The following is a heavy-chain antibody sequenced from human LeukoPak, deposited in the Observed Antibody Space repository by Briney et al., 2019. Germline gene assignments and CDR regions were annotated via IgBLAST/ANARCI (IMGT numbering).Heavy chain of an antibody. D-gene: IGHD2-21*02. J-gene: IGHJ4*02. V-gene: IGHV4-34*01. Sequence: PSETLSLTCAVYGGSFSGYYWSWIRQPPGKGLEWIGEINHSGSTNYNPSLKSRVTISVDTSKNQFSLKLSSVTAADTAVYYCARGHPAGDLPYYFDYWGQGTLVTVSS. CDR1: GGSFSGYY. CDR2: INHSGST. CDR3: ARGHPAGDLPYYFDY.